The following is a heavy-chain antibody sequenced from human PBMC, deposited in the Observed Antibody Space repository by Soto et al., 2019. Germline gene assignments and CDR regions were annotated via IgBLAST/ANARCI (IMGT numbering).Heavy chain of an antibody. Sequence: GGSLRLSCAASGFIFSNYNMNWVRQAPGKGLEWLSYISNSAITTYYANSVKGRYTISRDNAKNSLYLQMNSLRAEDTAVYYCARDWITKIVAEEGTFNFWGQGTMVTVSS. J-gene: IGHJ3*01. V-gene: IGHV3-48*01. CDR2: ISNSAITT. D-gene: IGHD3-22*01. CDR3: ARDWITKIVAEEGTFNF. CDR1: GFIFSNYN.